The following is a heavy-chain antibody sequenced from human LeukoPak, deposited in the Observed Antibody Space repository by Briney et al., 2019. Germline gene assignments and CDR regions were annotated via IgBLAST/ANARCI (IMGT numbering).Heavy chain of an antibody. V-gene: IGHV4-39*01. Sequence: PSETLSLTCTVSGYSISSSYYWGWIRQPPGKGLEWIGSIYYSGSTYYNPSLKSRVTISVDTSKNQFSLKLSSVTAADTAVYYCARRVGYNFGFDYWGQGTLVTVSS. CDR1: GYSISSSYY. J-gene: IGHJ4*02. CDR2: IYYSGST. D-gene: IGHD5-24*01. CDR3: ARRVGYNFGFDY.